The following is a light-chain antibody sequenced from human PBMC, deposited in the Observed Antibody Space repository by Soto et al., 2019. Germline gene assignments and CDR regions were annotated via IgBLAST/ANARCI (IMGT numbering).Light chain of an antibody. CDR1: QSVSSN. V-gene: IGKV3-15*01. J-gene: IGKJ1*01. CDR2: GAS. Sequence: EIVMTQSPATLSVSPGESATLSCTASQSVSSNLAWYQQKPGQAPRLLIYGASTRATGIPARFSGSGSGTEFTLTISSLQSEDFAVYYCQQYNNWPPVTFGQGTKVDI. CDR3: QQYNNWPPVT.